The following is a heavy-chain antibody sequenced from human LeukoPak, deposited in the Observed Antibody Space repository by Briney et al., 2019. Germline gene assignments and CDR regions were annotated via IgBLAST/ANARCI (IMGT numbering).Heavy chain of an antibody. Sequence: PSETLSLTCTVSGGSISSYYWSWIRQPPGKGLEWIGYIYYSGRTNYNPSLKSRVTISVDTSKNQLSLKLTSVTAADTAVYYCARELGATVVNYGMDVWGQGTTVTVSS. V-gene: IGHV4-59*01. CDR1: GGSISSYY. J-gene: IGHJ6*01. CDR3: ARELGATVVNYGMDV. CDR2: IYYSGRT. D-gene: IGHD4-23*01.